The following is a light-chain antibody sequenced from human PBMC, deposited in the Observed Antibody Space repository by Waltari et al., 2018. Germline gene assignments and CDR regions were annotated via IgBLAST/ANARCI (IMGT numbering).Light chain of an antibody. CDR1: QGISNY. J-gene: IGKJ4*01. CDR3: QHYHSFPLT. Sequence: IQMTQSPSSLSASVGDRVTITCRASQGISNYLDWFQQKPGKAPKSLIYGASGLQSGVPAKVRGNRSGTDSTLTISSLQPEDFATCYGQHYHSFPLTFGGGTKVEIK. V-gene: IGKV1-16*02. CDR2: GAS.